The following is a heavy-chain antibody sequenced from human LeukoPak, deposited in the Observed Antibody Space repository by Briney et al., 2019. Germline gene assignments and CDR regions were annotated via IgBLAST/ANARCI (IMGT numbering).Heavy chain of an antibody. CDR1: GGSFSGYY. CDR2: INHSGST. CDR3: GRSAGFVHFDH. Sequence: SETLSLTCAVYGGSFSGYYWSWIRQPPGKGLEWIGEINHSGSTNYNPSLKSRVTISVDTSKNQFSLKVTSVTAADTALYYCGRSAGFVHFDHWGQGTLVTVSS. V-gene: IGHV4-34*01. J-gene: IGHJ4*02. D-gene: IGHD3-16*01.